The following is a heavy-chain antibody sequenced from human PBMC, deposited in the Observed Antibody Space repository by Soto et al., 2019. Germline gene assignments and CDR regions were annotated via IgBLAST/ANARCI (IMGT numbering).Heavy chain of an antibody. CDR2: ISYDGSNK. V-gene: IGHV3-30-3*01. Sequence: QVQLVESGGGVVQPGRSLRLSCAASGFTFSSYAMHWVRQAPGKGLEWVAVISYDGSNKYYADSVKGRFTISRDNSKNTLYLQMNSLRAEDTAVYYCARDIGVWFGDRPSGMDVWGQGTTVTVSS. J-gene: IGHJ6*01. CDR1: GFTFSSYA. CDR3: ARDIGVWFGDRPSGMDV. D-gene: IGHD3-10*01.